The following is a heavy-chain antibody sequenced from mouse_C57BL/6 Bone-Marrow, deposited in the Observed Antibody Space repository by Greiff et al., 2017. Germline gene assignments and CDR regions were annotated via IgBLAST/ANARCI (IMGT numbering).Heavy chain of an antibody. V-gene: IGHV5-6*01. Sequence: EVKLVESGGDLVKPGGSLKLSCAASGFTFSSYGMSWVRQTPDKRLEWVATISSGGSYTSYPDSVRGRFTISRDNAKNTLYLQMSSLKSEDTAMYYCARHVMDSSVFYFDYWGQGTTLTVSS. CDR3: ARHVMDSSVFYFDY. D-gene: IGHD3-2*02. CDR2: ISSGGSYT. J-gene: IGHJ2*01. CDR1: GFTFSSYG.